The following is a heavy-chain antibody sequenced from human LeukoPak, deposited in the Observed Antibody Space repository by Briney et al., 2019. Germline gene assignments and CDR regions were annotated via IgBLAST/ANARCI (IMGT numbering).Heavy chain of an antibody. V-gene: IGHV1-8*01. CDR2: MNPNSGNT. J-gene: IGHJ6*02. D-gene: IGHD5-18*01. CDR3: ARDREKIQLWAQPYYYYYYGMDV. Sequence: ASVTVSCKASEYTFTSYDINWVRQATGQGLEWMGWMNPNSGNTGYAQKFQGRVTMTRNTSISTAYMELSSLRSEDTAVYYCARDREKIQLWAQPYYYYYYGMDVWGQGTTVTVSS. CDR1: EYTFTSYD.